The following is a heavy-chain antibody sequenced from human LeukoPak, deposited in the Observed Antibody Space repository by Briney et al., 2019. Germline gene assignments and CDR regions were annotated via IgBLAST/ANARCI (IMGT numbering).Heavy chain of an antibody. D-gene: IGHD1-26*01. Sequence: GGSLRLSCAASGFTFSSYSMNWVRQAPGRGLEWVSSISSSSSYIYYADSLKGQFTISRDNAKNSLYLQMNSLRAEDTAVYYCARVGGGIVGATPDYWGQGTLVTVSS. CDR1: GFTFSSYS. CDR3: ARVGGGIVGATPDY. J-gene: IGHJ4*02. CDR2: ISSSSSYI. V-gene: IGHV3-21*01.